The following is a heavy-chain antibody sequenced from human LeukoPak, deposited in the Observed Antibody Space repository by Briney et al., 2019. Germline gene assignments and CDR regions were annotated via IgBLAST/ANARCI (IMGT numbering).Heavy chain of an antibody. V-gene: IGHV1-2*02. J-gene: IGHJ5*02. Sequence: ASVTLSCTASGYTFTGYYMHWVRQAPGQGLEWMGWINPNSGGTNYAQKFQGRVTMTRDTSISTAYMELSRLRSDDTAVYYCARDRPIYCSSTSCYGNVWFDPWGQGTLVTVSS. CDR2: INPNSGGT. CDR1: GYTFTGYY. D-gene: IGHD2-2*01. CDR3: ARDRPIYCSSTSCYGNVWFDP.